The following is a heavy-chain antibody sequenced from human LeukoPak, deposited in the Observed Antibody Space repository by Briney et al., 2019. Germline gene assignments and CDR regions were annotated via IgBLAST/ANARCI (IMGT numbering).Heavy chain of an antibody. V-gene: IGHV1-2*02. D-gene: IGHD3-3*01. CDR3: ARDPEYYDFWSGYPYYYYYYMDV. Sequence: GASVKVSCKASGYTFTGYYMHWVRQAPGQGLEWMGWINPNSGGTNYAQKFQGSVTMTRDTSISTAYMELSRLRSDDTAVYYCARDPEYYDFWSGYPYYYYYYMDVWGKGTTVTISS. J-gene: IGHJ6*03. CDR2: INPNSGGT. CDR1: GYTFTGYY.